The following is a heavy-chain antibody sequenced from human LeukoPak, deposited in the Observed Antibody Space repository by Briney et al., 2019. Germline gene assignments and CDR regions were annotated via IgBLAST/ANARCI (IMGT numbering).Heavy chain of an antibody. CDR2: IYYSGST. CDR3: ARGVTILGVIYYYGMDV. V-gene: IGHV4-59*01. D-gene: IGHD3-3*01. J-gene: IGHJ6*02. Sequence: SETLSLTCTVSGGSISSYYWSWIRQPPGKGLEWIGYIYYSGSTNYNPSLKSRVTISVDTSKNQFSLKLSSVTAADTAVYYCARGVTILGVIYYYGMDVWGQGTTVTVSS. CDR1: GGSISSYY.